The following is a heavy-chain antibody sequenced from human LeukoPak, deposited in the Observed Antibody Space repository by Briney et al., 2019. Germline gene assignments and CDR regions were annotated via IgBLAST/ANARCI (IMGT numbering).Heavy chain of an antibody. J-gene: IGHJ5*02. CDR2: INYSGNT. CDR1: GGSISSTSYY. V-gene: IGHV4-39*01. CDR3: ARLVYDSSGSNWFDP. Sequence: PSETLSLTCTVSGGSISSTSYYWGWIRQPPGKGLDWIGYINYSGNTYCNPSLKSRVIISVDTSKNQFSLKLNSVTAADTAVYYCARLVYDSSGSNWFDPWGQGTLVTVSS. D-gene: IGHD3-22*01.